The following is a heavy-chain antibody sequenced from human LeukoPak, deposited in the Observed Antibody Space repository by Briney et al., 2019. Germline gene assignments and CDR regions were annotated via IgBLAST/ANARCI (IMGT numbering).Heavy chain of an antibody. J-gene: IGHJ5*02. V-gene: IGHV4-34*01. D-gene: IGHD6-19*01. CDR3: AKGHRYSSGWYWSHWFDP. CDR2: INHSGST. CDR1: GGAFSDYY. Sequence: SETLSLTCAVYGGAFSDYYWTWIRQPPGKGLEWIGEINHSGSTNYNPSLMGRVTISVDTSKKQFFLRLSSVTAADTAVYYCAKGHRYSSGWYWSHWFDPWGQGTLVTVSS.